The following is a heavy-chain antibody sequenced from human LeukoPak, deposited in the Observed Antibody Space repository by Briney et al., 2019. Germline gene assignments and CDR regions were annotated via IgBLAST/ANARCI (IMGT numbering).Heavy chain of an antibody. Sequence: GSSVKVSCKASGYTFTSYYMHWVRQAPGQGLEWMGIINPSGGSTSYAHKFQGRVTITRDMSTSTVYMQLSSLRAEDTAVYYRARLGDYDLGYFDYWGQGTLVTVSS. D-gene: IGHD4-17*01. V-gene: IGHV1-46*01. CDR3: ARLGDYDLGYFDY. J-gene: IGHJ4*02. CDR2: INPSGGST. CDR1: GYTFTSYY.